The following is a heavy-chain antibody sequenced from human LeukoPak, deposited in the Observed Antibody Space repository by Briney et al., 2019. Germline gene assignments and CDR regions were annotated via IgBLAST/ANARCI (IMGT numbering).Heavy chain of an antibody. CDR3: ARDIRGYSYGYSFDY. CDR2: IYTSGST. CDR1: GGSISSGSYY. J-gene: IGHJ4*02. V-gene: IGHV4-61*02. Sequence: SETLSLTCTVSGGSISSGSYYRSWIRQPAGKGLEWIGRIYTSGSTNYNPSLKSRVTMSVDTSKNQFSLKLSSVTAADTAVYNCARDIRGYSYGYSFDYWGQGTLVTVSS. D-gene: IGHD5-18*01.